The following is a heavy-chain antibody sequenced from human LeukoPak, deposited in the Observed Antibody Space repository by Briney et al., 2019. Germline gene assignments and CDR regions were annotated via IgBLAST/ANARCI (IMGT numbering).Heavy chain of an antibody. CDR2: ISAYNGNT. D-gene: IGHD4-11*01. CDR3: AREAQSPMTTVGSRYYYYYMDV. CDR1: GYTFTSYG. V-gene: IGHV1-18*01. J-gene: IGHJ6*03. Sequence: GASVKVSCKASGYTFTSYGISWVRQAPGQGLEWMGWISAYNGNTNYAQKLQGRVTMTTDTSTSTAYMELRSLRSDDTAVYYCAREAQSPMTTVGSRYYYYYMDVWGKGTTVTVSS.